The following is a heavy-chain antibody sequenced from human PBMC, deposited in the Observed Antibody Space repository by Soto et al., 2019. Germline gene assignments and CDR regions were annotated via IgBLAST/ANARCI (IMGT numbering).Heavy chain of an antibody. CDR3: ARDLTRDPYEILAGRSGVYYYYGMDV. CDR1: GFTFSSYA. V-gene: IGHV3-30-3*01. J-gene: IGHJ6*02. D-gene: IGHD3-9*01. CDR2: ISYDGSNK. Sequence: QVQLVESGGGVVQPGRSLRLSCAASGFTFSSYAMHWVRQAPGKGLEWVAVISYDGSNKYYADSVKGRFTISRDNSKNTMYLQMNSLRAEDTAVYYCARDLTRDPYEILAGRSGVYYYYGMDVWGQGTTVTVSS.